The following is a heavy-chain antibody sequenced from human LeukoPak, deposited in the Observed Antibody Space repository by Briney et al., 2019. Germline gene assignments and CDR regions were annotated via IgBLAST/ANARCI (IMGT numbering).Heavy chain of an antibody. CDR2: INHSGST. V-gene: IGHV4-34*01. D-gene: IGHD3-22*01. CDR1: GGSFSGYY. J-gene: IGHJ4*02. CDR3: ARDRRISYYDSSGYFDY. Sequence: SETLSLTCAVYGGSFSGYYWSWIRQPPGKGLEWIGEINHSGSTNYNPSLKSRVTISVDTSKNQFSLQLSSVTAADTAVYYCARDRRISYYDSSGYFDYWGQGTLVTVSS.